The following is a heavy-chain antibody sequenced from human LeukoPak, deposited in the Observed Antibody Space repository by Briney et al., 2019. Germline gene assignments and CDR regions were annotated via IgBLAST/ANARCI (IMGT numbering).Heavy chain of an antibody. CDR2: IYYTGST. J-gene: IGHJ5*02. V-gene: IGHV4-39*07. D-gene: IGHD3-10*01. CDR3: ARGGYYGSGNDFRFDP. Sequence: ASETLSLTCTVSGGSISSSSYYWAWIRQPPGEGLEWIGSIYYTGSTYYNPSLKSRVTISVETSKNQFSLKLKSVTAADTAVYYCARGGYYGSGNDFRFDPWGQGTLVTVSS. CDR1: GGSISSSSYY.